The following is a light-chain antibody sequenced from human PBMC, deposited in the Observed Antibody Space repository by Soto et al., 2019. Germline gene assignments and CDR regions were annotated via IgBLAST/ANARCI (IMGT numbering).Light chain of an antibody. J-gene: IGKJ5*01. Sequence: AIQLTQSPSSLSASLGDRVTFTCRASEAMSRNLAWYQQRPGQAPKLLIYDISDLASGVPSRFSGSGSGTEFTLSITSLQPEDFAVYSCQQYSHWPITFGQGTRLEIK. V-gene: IGKV1D-13*01. CDR2: DIS. CDR3: QQYSHWPIT. CDR1: EAMSRN.